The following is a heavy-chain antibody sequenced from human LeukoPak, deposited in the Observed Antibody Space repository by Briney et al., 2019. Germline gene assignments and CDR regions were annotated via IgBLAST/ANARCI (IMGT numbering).Heavy chain of an antibody. Sequence: PSETLSLTCTVSGGSISSSSYYWGWIRQPPGKGLEWIGSIYYSGSTYYNPSLKSRVTISVDTSKNQFSLKLSSVTAADTAVYYCARHAWGWELLTKVIDYWGQGTLVTVSS. D-gene: IGHD1-26*01. CDR3: ARHAWGWELLTKVIDY. J-gene: IGHJ4*02. CDR1: GGSISSSSYY. CDR2: IYYSGST. V-gene: IGHV4-39*01.